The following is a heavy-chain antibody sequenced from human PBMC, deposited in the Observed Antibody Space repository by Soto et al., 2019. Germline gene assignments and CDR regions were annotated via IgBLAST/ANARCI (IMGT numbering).Heavy chain of an antibody. J-gene: IGHJ4*02. V-gene: IGHV3-23*05. CDR2: IYSNGSST. CDR3: AKNRGDYGVFDY. D-gene: IGHD4-17*01. CDR1: GFTFSSYC. Sequence: GGSLRLSCAASGFTFSSYCMHWVRQAQGKGLEWVSLIYSNGSSTNYEDSVKGRFTISRDNSKNTLYLQMNSLRAEDTAVYYCAKNRGDYGVFDYWGQGTLVTVSS.